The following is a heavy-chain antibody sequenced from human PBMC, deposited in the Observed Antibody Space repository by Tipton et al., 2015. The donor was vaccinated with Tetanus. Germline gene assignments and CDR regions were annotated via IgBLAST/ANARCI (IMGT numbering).Heavy chain of an antibody. CDR3: ARGDVSFDI. J-gene: IGHJ3*02. Sequence: GLEKPSQTLSLTCVISGDSVDTNRAAWNWIRQSPSRGLECPGRTYYRTKWYNDYADSLKSRRVINPDTSKNQFSLQLNSVTPEDRAVYYCARGDVSFDIWGHGTLVSFSS. V-gene: IGHV6-1*01. D-gene: IGHD3-16*01. CDR2: TYYRTKWYN. CDR1: GDSVDTNRAA.